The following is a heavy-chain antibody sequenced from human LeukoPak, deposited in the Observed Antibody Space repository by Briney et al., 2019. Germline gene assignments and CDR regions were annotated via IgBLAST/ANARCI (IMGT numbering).Heavy chain of an antibody. CDR1: GYTFTTYG. Sequence: ASVKVSCKTSGYTFTTYGIIWVRQAPGQGLEWMGWISTYNGDTKYAQKFQGRVSMTTDTSTTTAHMELRSLRSDDTAVYYCARDPATEHYDYYYYMDVGGKGTTVTVSS. CDR2: ISTYNGDT. CDR3: ARDPATEHYDYYYYMDV. J-gene: IGHJ6*03. V-gene: IGHV1-18*01. D-gene: IGHD1-14*01.